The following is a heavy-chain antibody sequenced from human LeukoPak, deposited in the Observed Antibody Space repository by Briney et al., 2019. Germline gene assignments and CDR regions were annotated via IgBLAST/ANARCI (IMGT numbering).Heavy chain of an antibody. CDR1: GITLSNYG. CDR2: ISGSGGRT. V-gene: IGHV3-23*01. CDR3: AKRAVVIRVILVGFHKEANYFDS. Sequence: GGSLRLSCAVSGITLSNYGMSWVRQAPGEGLEWVAGISGSGGRTNYADSVKGRFTVSRDNPKNTLYLQMNSLRAEDTAVYFCAKRAVVIRVILVGFHKEANYFDSWGQGALVTVSS. J-gene: IGHJ4*02. D-gene: IGHD3-22*01.